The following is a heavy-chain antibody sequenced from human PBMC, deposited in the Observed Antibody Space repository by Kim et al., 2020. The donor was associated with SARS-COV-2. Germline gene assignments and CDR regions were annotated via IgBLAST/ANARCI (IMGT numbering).Heavy chain of an antibody. J-gene: IGHJ3*02. Sequence: ADSVKGRFTISRDNAKNSLYLQMNSLRAEDTALYYCAKDMAAARPGAFDIWGQGTMVTVSS. CDR3: AKDMAAARPGAFDI. D-gene: IGHD6-6*01. V-gene: IGHV3-9*01.